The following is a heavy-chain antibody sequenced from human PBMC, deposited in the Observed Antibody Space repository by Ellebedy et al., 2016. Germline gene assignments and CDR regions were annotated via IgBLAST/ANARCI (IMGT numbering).Heavy chain of an antibody. J-gene: IGHJ4*02. D-gene: IGHD2-21*01. CDR2: IKPGGSEN. Sequence: GGSLRLPXAASGFSFSSYNLTWVRQSPGKGLEWVANIKPGGSENYYLDSVEGRSTISRDDAKSAVYLQMTGLRADDTGYYYCARGGIDFDYWGQGALVTVSS. V-gene: IGHV3-7*01. CDR1: GFSFSSYN. CDR3: ARGGIDFDY.